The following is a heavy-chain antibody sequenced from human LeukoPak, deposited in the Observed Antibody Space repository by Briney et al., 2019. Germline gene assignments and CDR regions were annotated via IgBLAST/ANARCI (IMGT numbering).Heavy chain of an antibody. CDR1: GYTFNSYY. Sequence: ASVKVSCKASGYTFNSYYIHWLRQAPGQGLEWMGIINPSSGSTTYAQKFQGRVTMTRETSTSAVYVELSGLRSEDTAVYYCARGGMGIQLWPFDYWGQGTLVTVS. J-gene: IGHJ4*02. CDR2: INPSSGST. D-gene: IGHD1-1*01. V-gene: IGHV1-46*02. CDR3: ARGGMGIQLWPFDY.